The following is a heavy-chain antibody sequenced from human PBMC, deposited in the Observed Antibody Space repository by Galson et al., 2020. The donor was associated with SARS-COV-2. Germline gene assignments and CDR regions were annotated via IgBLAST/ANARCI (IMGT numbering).Heavy chain of an antibody. D-gene: IGHD5-12*01. CDR3: AREETVATTRADYFYYYGMDV. CDR2: ISRSGNYI. Sequence: GESLKISCAASGFTFSTYTMNWVRQAPGKGLEWVSSISRSGNYIYYADSVKGRFTTSRDNAKNSLYLQMNSLRAEDTALYYCAREETVATTRADYFYYYGMDVWGQGTTVTVSS. V-gene: IGHV3-21*01. J-gene: IGHJ6*02. CDR1: GFTFSTYT.